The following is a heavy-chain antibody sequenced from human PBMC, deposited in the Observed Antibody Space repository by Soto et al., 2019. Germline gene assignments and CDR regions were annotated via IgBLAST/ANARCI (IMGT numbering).Heavy chain of an antibody. CDR3: AREGYNFGPFDY. CDR1: GGCLSSYY. Sequence: PSETLSLTCTVSGGCLSSYYWSCIRLPPGMGLEWIASISYSGTTNYNSSLKSRITISIDTSKNQFSLKFNSVTAADTAVYYCAREGYNFGPFDYWGQGALVTVS. V-gene: IGHV4-59*01. D-gene: IGHD5-18*01. J-gene: IGHJ4*02. CDR2: ISYSGTT.